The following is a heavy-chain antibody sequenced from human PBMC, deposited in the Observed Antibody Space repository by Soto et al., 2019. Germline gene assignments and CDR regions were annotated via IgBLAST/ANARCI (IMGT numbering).Heavy chain of an antibody. D-gene: IGHD2-2*01. CDR1: GFTFSSCG. J-gene: IGHJ4*02. CDR3: AKEDVVPPAMAGWVVRIHDY. V-gene: IGHV3-23*01. Sequence: DVQLLESGGGLVQPGGSLRLSCAASGFTFSSCGMSWVRQAPGKGLEWVSAISGRGASSYYADSVKGRFTISRDNSKSTLYLQMNSLGAEDTAVDYCAKEDVVPPAMAGWVVRIHDYWGPGTLVTVSS. CDR2: ISGRGASS.